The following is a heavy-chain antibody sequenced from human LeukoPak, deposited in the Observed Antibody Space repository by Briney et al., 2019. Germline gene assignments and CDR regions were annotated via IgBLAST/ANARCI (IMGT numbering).Heavy chain of an antibody. J-gene: IGHJ3*02. D-gene: IGHD3-16*02. CDR2: IKEDGSEK. CDR3: VGGYHI. CDR1: GITFSSYW. Sequence: WGSLRLSCIASGITFSSYWMSRVRQAPGKGLEWVTNIKEDGSEKYYVDSVKGRFTISRDNAKNSLYLQMNSLRGEDTAVYYCVGGYHIWGQGTLVTVSS. V-gene: IGHV3-7*01.